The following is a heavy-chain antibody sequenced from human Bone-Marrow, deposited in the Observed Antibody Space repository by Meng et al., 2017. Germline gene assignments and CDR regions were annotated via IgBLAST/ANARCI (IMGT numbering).Heavy chain of an antibody. D-gene: IGHD6-13*01. CDR2: IYHSGST. V-gene: IGHV4-34*01. Sequence: SETLSLTCAVYGGSFSGYYWSWIRQPPGKGLEWIGSIYHSGSTYYNPSLKSRVTISVDTSKNQFSLKLSSVTAADTAVYYCARDIGSSKNYWGQGTLVTVSS. CDR3: ARDIGSSKNY. J-gene: IGHJ4*02. CDR1: GGSFSGYY.